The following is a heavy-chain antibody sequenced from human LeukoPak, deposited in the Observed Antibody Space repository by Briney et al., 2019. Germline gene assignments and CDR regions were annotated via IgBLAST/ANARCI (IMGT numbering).Heavy chain of an antibody. CDR3: ARVFDSGYYGQAVDY. CDR1: GFTFSAYT. J-gene: IGHJ4*02. Sequence: AGGSLRLSCAASGFTFSAYTMHWVRQAPGRGLEWVTAISYDRTSTSYSDSVKGRFTISRDNSKSTLDLQMTRLRADDTAVYYCARVFDSGYYGQAVDYWGQGTLVTVSS. D-gene: IGHD5-12*01. V-gene: IGHV3-30*04. CDR2: ISYDRTST.